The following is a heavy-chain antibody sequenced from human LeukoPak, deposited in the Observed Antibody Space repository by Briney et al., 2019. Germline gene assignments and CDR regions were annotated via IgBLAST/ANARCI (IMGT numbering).Heavy chain of an antibody. CDR1: GFTIGSYW. J-gene: IGHJ3*02. V-gene: IGHV3-7*01. CDR3: ARAAYYGDDAFDI. Sequence: GGSLRLSCAGSGFTIGSYWMSWVRQAPGKGLEWVANIRQDGSEKYYVDSVKGRLTISRDNAENSLYLQMNSLRAEDTGIYYCARAAYYGDDAFDIWGQGTMVTVSS. D-gene: IGHD2/OR15-2a*01. CDR2: IRQDGSEK.